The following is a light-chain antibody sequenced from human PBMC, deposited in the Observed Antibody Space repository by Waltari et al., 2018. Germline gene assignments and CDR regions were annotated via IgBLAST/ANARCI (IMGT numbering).Light chain of an antibody. CDR2: EVS. CDR1: SSDVGSHNL. CDR3: CSYAGSSDVV. Sequence: QSALTQPAPVSGSPGQSITISCTGTSSDVGSHNLVSWYQQHPGKAPKLMIYEVSKRPSGVSNRFSGSKSGNTASLTISGLQAEDEADYYCCSYAGSSDVVFGGGTKLTVL. V-gene: IGLV2-23*02. J-gene: IGLJ2*01.